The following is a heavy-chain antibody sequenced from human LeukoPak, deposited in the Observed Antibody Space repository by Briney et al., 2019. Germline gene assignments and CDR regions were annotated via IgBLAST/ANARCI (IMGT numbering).Heavy chain of an antibody. Sequence: SETLSLTCTVSGGSISSTSYYWGWIRQPPGKGLEWIGNIYYSGSTYYNPSLKSRVTISVDTSKNQFSLKLRSVTAADTAVYYCASSGWYEGGVYWGQGTLVTVSS. CDR2: IYYSGST. CDR3: ASSGWYEGGVY. J-gene: IGHJ4*02. V-gene: IGHV4-39*01. CDR1: GGSISSTSYY. D-gene: IGHD6-19*01.